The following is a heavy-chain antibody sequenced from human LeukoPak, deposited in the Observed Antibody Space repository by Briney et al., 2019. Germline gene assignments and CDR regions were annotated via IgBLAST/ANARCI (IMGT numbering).Heavy chain of an antibody. CDR1: GFTFSNYD. CDR3: AKIPSGGGDYFDY. J-gene: IGHJ4*02. CDR2: VSYDGTNK. Sequence: GGSLRLSCAASGFTFSNYDMHWVRQAPGKGLEWVAFVSYDGTNKYYADSVKGRFTVSRDNSKNTLFVQMSSLRPEDTALYYCAKIPSGGGDYFDYWGQGTLVTVSS. V-gene: IGHV3-30*18. D-gene: IGHD3-16*01.